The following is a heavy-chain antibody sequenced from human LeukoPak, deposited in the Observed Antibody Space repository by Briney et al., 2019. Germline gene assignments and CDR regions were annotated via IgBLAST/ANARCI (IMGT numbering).Heavy chain of an antibody. V-gene: IGHV4-4*02. J-gene: IGHJ4*02. CDR3: ARRDASGYPDY. CDR1: GGSISSSNW. CDR2: IYQSGRT. D-gene: IGHD3-22*01. Sequence: SGTLSLTCAVSGGSISSSNWWSWVRQSPGKGLEWIGEIYQSGRTNYKPSLKSRVTISVNKSNSQLSLKLSSVTAADTAVYYCARRDASGYPDYWGQGTLVTVSS.